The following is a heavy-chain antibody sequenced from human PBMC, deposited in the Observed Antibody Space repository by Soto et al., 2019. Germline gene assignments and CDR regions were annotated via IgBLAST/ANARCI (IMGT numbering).Heavy chain of an antibody. J-gene: IGHJ4*02. V-gene: IGHV3-23*01. CDR3: AKEQTTGANYALDY. D-gene: IGHD2-8*02. CDR2: ITGSSDYT. Sequence: RGSLRVSCETSVFIFSSYAMNWVRQAPGKGLQWVSSITGSSDYTSYIASVKGRFTISRDNSKNTLYLQMNSLRAEDTAVYFCAKEQTTGANYALDYWRQGTLVTVSS. CDR1: VFIFSSYA.